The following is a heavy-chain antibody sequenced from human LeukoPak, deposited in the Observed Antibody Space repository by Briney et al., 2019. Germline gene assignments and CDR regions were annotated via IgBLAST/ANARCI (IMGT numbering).Heavy chain of an antibody. J-gene: IGHJ3*02. D-gene: IGHD2-21*01. CDR2: ISWDSGSI. CDR3: AKVWHIVVVADAFDI. CDR1: GFTFDDYA. V-gene: IGHV3-9*01. Sequence: GGSLRLSCAASGFTFDDYAMHWVRQAPGKGLEGVPGISWDSGSIGYADSVKGRFTISRDNAKNSLYLQMNSLRAEDTALYYCAKVWHIVVVADAFDIWGQGTMVTVSS.